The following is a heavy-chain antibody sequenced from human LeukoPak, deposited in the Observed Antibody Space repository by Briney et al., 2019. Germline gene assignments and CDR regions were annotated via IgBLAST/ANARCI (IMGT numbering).Heavy chain of an antibody. Sequence: GGSLRLSCAASGFTFDDYAMHWVRQAPGKGLEWVSGISWNSGSIGYADSVKGRFTISRDNAKNSLYLQMNSLRAEDTALYYCAKVSVAMVRGVIHFDYWGQGTLVTVSS. CDR1: GFTFDDYA. J-gene: IGHJ4*02. V-gene: IGHV3-9*01. CDR3: AKVSVAMVRGVIHFDY. CDR2: ISWNSGSI. D-gene: IGHD3-10*01.